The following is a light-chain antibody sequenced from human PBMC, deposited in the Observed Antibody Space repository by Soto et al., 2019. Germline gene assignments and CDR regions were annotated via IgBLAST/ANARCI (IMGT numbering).Light chain of an antibody. CDR3: QQYNNWPPLT. Sequence: EIVMTQCPATLSVSPGERAALSCRASQSVSTNLAWYQQKPGQAPRLLIYGAYTRATGIPARFSGSGSGTEFTLTISSLQSEDFAVYYCQQYNNWPPLTFGGGTKVDIK. J-gene: IGKJ4*01. CDR2: GAY. V-gene: IGKV3-15*01. CDR1: QSVSTN.